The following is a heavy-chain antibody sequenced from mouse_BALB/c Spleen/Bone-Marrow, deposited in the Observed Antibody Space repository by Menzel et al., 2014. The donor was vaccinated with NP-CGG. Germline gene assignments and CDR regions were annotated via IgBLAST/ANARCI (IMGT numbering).Heavy chain of an antibody. CDR3: ARGYYGRTYGWYFDV. CDR1: GYTFTNYW. D-gene: IGHD1-1*01. CDR2: IDPSDSET. Sequence: VKLVESGAEFVKPGAPVKLSCKASGYTFTNYWMNWVKQRPGRGLEWIGRIDPSDSETHYNQKFKDKATLTEDKSSSTAYIQLSSLTSEDSAVYYCARGYYGRTYGWYFDVWGAGTTVTVSS. V-gene: IGHV1-69*02. J-gene: IGHJ1*01.